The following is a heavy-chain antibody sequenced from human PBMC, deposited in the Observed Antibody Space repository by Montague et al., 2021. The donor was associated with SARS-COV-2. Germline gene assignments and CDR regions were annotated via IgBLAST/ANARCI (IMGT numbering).Heavy chain of an antibody. CDR2: IYYSGST. J-gene: IGHJ6*02. V-gene: IGHV4-59*01. Sequence: ETLSLTCTVSGGSISNYYWSWIRQPPGRGLEWIGYIYYSGSTDYSPSLKSRVTISLDTSKNQFSLKVASVTAADTAVYYCARGGGYYNYGLDVWGPGTTVTVSS. CDR1: GGSISNYY. CDR3: ARGGGYYNYGLDV. D-gene: IGHD3-22*01.